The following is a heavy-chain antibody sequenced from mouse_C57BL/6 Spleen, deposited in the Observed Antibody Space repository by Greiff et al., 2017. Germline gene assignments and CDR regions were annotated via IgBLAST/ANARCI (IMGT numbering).Heavy chain of an antibody. CDR1: GFTFSDYY. CDR2: INYDGSST. J-gene: IGHJ3*01. D-gene: IGHD2-4*01. V-gene: IGHV5-16*01. CDR3: ARVGLEAWFAY. Sequence: DVHLVESEGGLVQPGSSMKLSCTASGFTFSDYYMAWVRQVPEKGLEWVANINYDGSSTYYLDSLKSRFIISRDNAKNILYLQMSSLKSEDTATYYCARVGLEAWFAYWGQGTLVTVSA.